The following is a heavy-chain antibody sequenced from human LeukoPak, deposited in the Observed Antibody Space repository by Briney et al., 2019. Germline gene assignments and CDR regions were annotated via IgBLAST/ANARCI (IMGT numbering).Heavy chain of an antibody. J-gene: IGHJ6*02. V-gene: IGHV1-18*01. Sequence: GASVKVSCKASGYTFTSYGISWVRQAPGQGLEWMGWISAYNGNTNYAQKLQGRVTMTTDTSTSTAYMELRSLRSDDTAVYYCARHVYSSTWYIYYYGMDVWGQGTTVTVSS. CDR2: ISAYNGNT. CDR1: GYTFTSYG. CDR3: ARHVYSSTWYIYYYGMDV. D-gene: IGHD6-13*01.